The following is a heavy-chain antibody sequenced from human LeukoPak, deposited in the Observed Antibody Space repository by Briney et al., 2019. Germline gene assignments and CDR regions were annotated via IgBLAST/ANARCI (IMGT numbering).Heavy chain of an antibody. CDR3: AKSVSPGGYVGSLYFFDD. CDR1: GFTFSSYA. V-gene: IGHV3-23*01. J-gene: IGHJ4*02. D-gene: IGHD1-26*01. Sequence: GGSLRLSCAASGFTFSSYAMSWVRQAPGKGLEWVSTISGSGGTTYYADSVEGQFTISRDNSKNTVSLQMNSLRAEDTAIYYCAKSVSPGGYVGSLYFFDDWGQGTLVTVSS. CDR2: ISGSGGTT.